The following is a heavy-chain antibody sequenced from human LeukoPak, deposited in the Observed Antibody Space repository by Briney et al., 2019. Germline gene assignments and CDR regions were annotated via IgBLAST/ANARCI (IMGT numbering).Heavy chain of an antibody. J-gene: IGHJ4*02. D-gene: IGHD4-11*01. V-gene: IGHV3-53*01. CDR2: IYSGGST. Sequence: GGSLRLSCAASGFIFSNYMSWVRQAPGKGLEWVSVIYSGGSTYYADSVKGRFTISRDNSKNTLYLQMNSLRAEDTAVYYCNTDPYSNYLSPYWGQGTLVTVSS. CDR3: NTDPYSNYLSPY. CDR1: GFIFSNY.